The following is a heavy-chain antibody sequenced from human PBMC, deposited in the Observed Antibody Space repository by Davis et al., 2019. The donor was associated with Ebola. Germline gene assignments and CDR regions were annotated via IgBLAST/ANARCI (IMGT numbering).Heavy chain of an antibody. CDR3: AKVLRLWSGYYRDYYYYGMDV. J-gene: IGHJ6*02. V-gene: IGHV3-43*02. D-gene: IGHD3-3*01. CDR2: ISGDGGST. Sequence: GESLKISCAASGFTFDDYAVHWVRQAPGKGLEWVSLISGDGGSTYYADSVKGRFTISRDNSKNSLYLQMNSLRTEDTALYYCAKVLRLWSGYYRDYYYYGMDVWGQGTTVTVSS. CDR1: GFTFDDYA.